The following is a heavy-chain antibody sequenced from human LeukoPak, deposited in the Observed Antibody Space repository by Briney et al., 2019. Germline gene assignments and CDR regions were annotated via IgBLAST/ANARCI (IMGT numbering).Heavy chain of an antibody. J-gene: IGHJ4*02. CDR3: ARGVAVSSSGWYNY. V-gene: IGHV4-4*07. CDR1: GGSISSYY. CDR2: IYTSGST. Sequence: SGPTLVKPSETLSLTCTVSGGSISSYYWSWIRQPAGKGLEWIGRIYTSGSTNYNPSLKSRVTMSVDTSKNQFSLKLSSVTAADTAVYYCARGVAVSSSGWYNYWGQGTLVTVSS. D-gene: IGHD6-19*01.